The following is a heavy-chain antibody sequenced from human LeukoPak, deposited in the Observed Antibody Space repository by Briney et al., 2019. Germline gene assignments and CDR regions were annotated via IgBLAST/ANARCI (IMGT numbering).Heavy chain of an antibody. Sequence: KSGGSLRLSCAASGFTFSSYSMNWVRQAPGKGLEWVSSISSSSSYIYYADSVKGRFTISRDISTDTLWLQVDSLRTEDTAVYYCAKGPLRGTAAAIDYWGQGTLVTVSS. CDR3: AKGPLRGTAAAIDY. J-gene: IGHJ4*02. D-gene: IGHD2-2*01. CDR2: ISSSSSYI. CDR1: GFTFSSYS. V-gene: IGHV3-21*01.